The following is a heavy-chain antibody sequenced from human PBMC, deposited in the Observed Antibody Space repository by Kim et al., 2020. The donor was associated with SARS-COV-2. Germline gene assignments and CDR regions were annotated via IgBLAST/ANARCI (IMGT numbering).Heavy chain of an antibody. CDR3: AGRQRRNSEGLVAY. D-gene: IGHD1-7*01. CDR1: GYSFTAFS. CDR2: IELAGGGT. J-gene: IGHJ4*02. V-gene: IGHV1-24*01. Sequence: ASVKVSCKVSGYSFTAFSMHWVRQAPGQGLEWLGGIELAGGGTRYAQKFQGRVTMTDDTSTDTAYLELSGLTSEDTAAYYCAGRQRRNSEGLVAYWGQG.